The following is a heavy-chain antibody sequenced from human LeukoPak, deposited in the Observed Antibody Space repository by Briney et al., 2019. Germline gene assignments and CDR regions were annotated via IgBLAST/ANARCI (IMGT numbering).Heavy chain of an antibody. CDR2: IIPIFGTA. V-gene: IGHV1-69*05. D-gene: IGHD3-10*01. J-gene: IGHJ4*02. CDR3: ARDTDYGSGSYYGY. CDR1: GGTFSSYA. Sequence: ASVKVSCKASGGTFSSYAIRWLRQAPGQGLEWMGGIIPIFGTANYAQKFQGRVTITTDESTSTAYMELSSLRSEDTAVYYCARDTDYGSGSYYGYWGQGTLVTVSS.